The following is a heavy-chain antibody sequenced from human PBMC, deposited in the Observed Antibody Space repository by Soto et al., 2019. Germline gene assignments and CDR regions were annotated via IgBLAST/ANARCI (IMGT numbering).Heavy chain of an antibody. CDR3: AKDISHYGMDV. CDR2: ISWNSGSI. Sequence: GGSLRLSCAASGFTFDDYAMHWVRQAPGKGLEWVSGISWNSGSIGYADSVKGRFTISRDNAKNSLYLQMNSLRAEDTALYYCAKDISHYGMDVWGQGTTVTVSS. V-gene: IGHV3-9*01. J-gene: IGHJ6*02. CDR1: GFTFDDYA.